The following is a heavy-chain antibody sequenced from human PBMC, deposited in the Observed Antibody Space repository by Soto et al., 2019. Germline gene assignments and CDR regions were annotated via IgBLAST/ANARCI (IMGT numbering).Heavy chain of an antibody. CDR3: ARESSSYNWFDP. Sequence: GGSLRLSCAASGFTFTTNAMSWVRQAPGKGLEWVSAISGSGGSTYYVDSEKGRFTISRDNSKNTLYLQMNSLRAEDTAVYYCARESSSYNWFDPWGQGT. CDR2: ISGSGGST. V-gene: IGHV3-23*01. CDR1: GFTFTTNA. D-gene: IGHD6-13*01. J-gene: IGHJ5*02.